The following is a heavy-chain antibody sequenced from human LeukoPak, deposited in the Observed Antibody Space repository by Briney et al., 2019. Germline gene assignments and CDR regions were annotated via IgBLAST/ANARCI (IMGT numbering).Heavy chain of an antibody. CDR2: ISGSGGST. D-gene: IGHD3-3*01. CDR1: GFTFSHA. CDR3: ARGGDFWSGYSRGYYMDV. J-gene: IGHJ6*03. Sequence: GGSLRLSCAASGFTFSHAWMSWVRQAPGKGLEWVSVISGSGGSTYYADSVKGRFTISRDNSKNTLYVQMNSLRAADMAVYYCARGGDFWSGYSRGYYMDVWGKGTTVTVSS. V-gene: IGHV3-23*01.